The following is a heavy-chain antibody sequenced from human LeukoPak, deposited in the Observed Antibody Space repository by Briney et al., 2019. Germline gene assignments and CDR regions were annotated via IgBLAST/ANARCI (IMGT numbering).Heavy chain of an antibody. CDR1: GDSISSGGYS. CDR3: ARGEDGYDFDY. V-gene: IGHV4-30-2*01. CDR2: IYHSGST. Sequence: SETLSLTCAVSGDSISSGGYSWSWIRQPPGKGLEWIGYIYHSGSTYYNPSLKSRVTISVDRSKNQFSLKLSSVTAADTAVYYCARGEDGYDFDYWGQGTLVTVSS. D-gene: IGHD3-22*01. J-gene: IGHJ4*02.